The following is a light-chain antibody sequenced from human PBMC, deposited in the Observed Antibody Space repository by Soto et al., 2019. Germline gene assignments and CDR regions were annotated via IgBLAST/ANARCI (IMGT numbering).Light chain of an antibody. CDR3: SSYAGSSNV. CDR1: SSDVGGYNY. Sequence: QSALTQPPSASGSPGQSVAISCTGTSSDVGGYNYVSWYQQHPGKAPKLMIYEVNKRPSGVPDRFSGSKSGNTASLTVPGLQAEDEADYYCSSYAGSSNVFGTGTQLTVL. J-gene: IGLJ1*01. V-gene: IGLV2-8*01. CDR2: EVN.